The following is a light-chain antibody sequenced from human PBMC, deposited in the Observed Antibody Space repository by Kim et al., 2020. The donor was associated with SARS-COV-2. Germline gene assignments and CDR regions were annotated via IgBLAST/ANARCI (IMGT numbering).Light chain of an antibody. CDR2: DAS. CDR3: QQRSNWPPNT. Sequence: LSPGERATLSCRASQSVSSYLAWYQQKPGQAPRLLIYDASNRATGIPARFSGSGSGTDFTLTISSLEPEDFAVYYCQQRSNWPPNTFGQGTSWRS. J-gene: IGKJ2*01. V-gene: IGKV3-11*01. CDR1: QSVSSY.